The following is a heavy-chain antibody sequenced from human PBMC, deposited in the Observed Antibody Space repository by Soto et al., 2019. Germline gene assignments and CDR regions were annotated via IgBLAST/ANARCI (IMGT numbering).Heavy chain of an antibody. CDR2: TRNKVNSYTT. CDR3: SRARSSTWGLDASDV. V-gene: IGHV3-72*01. Sequence: PGGSLRLSCAASGFIFSDHYMGWVRQAPGKGLEWVGRTRNKVNSYTTEYAASVKGRFTISRDDSKNSLYLQMNSLKTEDTAVYYCSRARSSTWGLDASDVWRQGTMVTVSS. CDR1: GFIFSDHY. D-gene: IGHD3-16*01. J-gene: IGHJ3*01.